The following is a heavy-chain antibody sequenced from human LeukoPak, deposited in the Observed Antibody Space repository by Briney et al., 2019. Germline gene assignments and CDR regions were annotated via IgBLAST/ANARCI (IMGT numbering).Heavy chain of an antibody. J-gene: IGHJ5*02. CDR3: ARILEYSSSGGFDP. D-gene: IGHD6-6*01. V-gene: IGHV3-7*01. CDR1: RFTFSSYW. CDR2: IKQDGSEK. Sequence: GGSLRLSCAASRFTFSSYWMSWVRQAPGKGLEWVANIKQDGSEKYCVDSVKGRFTISRDNAKNSLYLQMNSLRAEDTAVYYCARILEYSSSGGFDPWGQGTLVTVSS.